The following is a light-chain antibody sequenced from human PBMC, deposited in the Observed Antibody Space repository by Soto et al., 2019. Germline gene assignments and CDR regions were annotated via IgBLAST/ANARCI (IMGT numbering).Light chain of an antibody. J-gene: IGLJ2*01. CDR2: DVS. CDR3: SSYTSRSFVV. Sequence: QSALTQPASVSGSPGQSITISCTGTSSDVGGYNSVSWYQQHPGKAPKLMIYDVSNRPSGVSNRVSGSKSGNTASLTISGLQAEDEADYYCSSYTSRSFVVFGGGTKLTVL. CDR1: SSDVGGYNS. V-gene: IGLV2-14*01.